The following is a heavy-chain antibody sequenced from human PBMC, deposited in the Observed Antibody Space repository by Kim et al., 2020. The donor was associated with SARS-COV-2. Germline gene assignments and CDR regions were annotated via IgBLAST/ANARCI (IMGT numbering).Heavy chain of an antibody. CDR2: ISGSGGRT. J-gene: IGHJ4*01. D-gene: IGHD3-3*01. CDR3: AKDGPRSWTGYYDY. V-gene: IGHV3-23*01. Sequence: GGSLRLSCAASGFTFGSYAMKWVRQAPGKGLEWVSSISGSGGRTYYADSVKGRFTISRDNSKNTLFLQMNSLRAEDTAIYHCAKDGPRSWTGYYDYWG. CDR1: GFTFGSYA.